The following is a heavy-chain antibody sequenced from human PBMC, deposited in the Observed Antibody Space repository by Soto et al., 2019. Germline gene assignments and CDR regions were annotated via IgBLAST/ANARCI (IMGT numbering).Heavy chain of an antibody. CDR2: IFSNDEK. CDR3: ARISYDFWSGSPNYYYYYDMDV. V-gene: IGHV2-26*01. CDR1: GFSLINAKMG. Sequence: QVTLKESGPVLVKPTETLTLTCTVSGFSLINAKMGVSWIRQPPGKALEWLAHIFSNDEKSYSTSLKSRLTISMDTSKSQVVLTMTNMDPVDTAAYYCARISYDFWSGSPNYYYYYDMDVWGKGTTVTVSS. J-gene: IGHJ6*03. D-gene: IGHD3-3*01.